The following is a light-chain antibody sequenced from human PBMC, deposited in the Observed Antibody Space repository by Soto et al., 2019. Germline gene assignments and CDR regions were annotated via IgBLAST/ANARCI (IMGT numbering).Light chain of an antibody. J-gene: IGKJ1*01. V-gene: IGKV2-28*01. CDR2: LGS. CDR1: RGLLHSTGKNY. Sequence: DILMTQSPISLPVTPGEPASISCWSSRGLLHSTGKNYLDWFLQKPGQSPKLLIYLGSNRASGVPGRFSGSGSGTNFTLRISRVEAEDVGVYYCMQALQSPRTFGRGTKVEIK. CDR3: MQALQSPRT.